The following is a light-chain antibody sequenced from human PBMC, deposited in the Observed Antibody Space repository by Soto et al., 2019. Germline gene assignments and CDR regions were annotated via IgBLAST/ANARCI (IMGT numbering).Light chain of an antibody. J-gene: IGLJ1*01. CDR3: SSYTSSSTL. Sequence: SALTQPASVSGSPGQSITISCTGTSSDVGGYNYVSWYQQHPGKAPKLMIYEVSDRPSGISSRFSGSKSGNTASLTISGLQTEDEADYYCSSYTSSSTLFVTGTKVTVL. CDR1: SSDVGGYNY. V-gene: IGLV2-14*01. CDR2: EVS.